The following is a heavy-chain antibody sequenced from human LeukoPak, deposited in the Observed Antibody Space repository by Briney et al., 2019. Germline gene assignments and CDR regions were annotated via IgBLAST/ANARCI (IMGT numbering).Heavy chain of an antibody. CDR1: GFTFSSYA. Sequence: GGSLRLSCAASGFTFSSYAMSWVRQAPGKGLEWVSGISGSGGSTDYADSVKGRFTISRDNPKNTVYMQMKSLRAEDTAIYYCAKGQVSRGTDYWGQGTLVTVSS. J-gene: IGHJ4*02. CDR3: AKGQVSRGTDY. CDR2: ISGSGGST. D-gene: IGHD1-14*01. V-gene: IGHV3-23*01.